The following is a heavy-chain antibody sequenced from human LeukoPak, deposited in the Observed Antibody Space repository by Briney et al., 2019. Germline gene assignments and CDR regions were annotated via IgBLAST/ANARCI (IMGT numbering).Heavy chain of an antibody. Sequence: GGSLRLSCAASGFNFDNFWMSWVRQAPGKGLEGVANIRQDGGKQNYVDSVKGRFTISRDNAKSSVYLQLNSVRADDTAIYYCAKDIPGGGDDYWGQGTLVTVSS. CDR3: AKDIPGGGDDY. V-gene: IGHV3-7*01. D-gene: IGHD2-21*02. CDR1: GFNFDNFW. CDR2: IRQDGGKQ. J-gene: IGHJ4*02.